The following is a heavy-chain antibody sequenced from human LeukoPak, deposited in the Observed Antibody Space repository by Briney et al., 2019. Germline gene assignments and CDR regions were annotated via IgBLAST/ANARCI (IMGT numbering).Heavy chain of an antibody. D-gene: IGHD3-3*01. V-gene: IGHV4-59*01. CDR3: ARGDNYDFWSGTPYYFDY. CDR1: GGSISSYY. J-gene: IGHJ4*02. CDR2: IYYSGST. Sequence: SETLSLTCTVSGGSISSYYWSWIRQPPGKGLEWIGYIYYSGSTNYNPSLKSRVTISVDTSKNQFSLKLSSVTAADTAVYYCARGDNYDFWSGTPYYFDYWGQGTLVTVSS.